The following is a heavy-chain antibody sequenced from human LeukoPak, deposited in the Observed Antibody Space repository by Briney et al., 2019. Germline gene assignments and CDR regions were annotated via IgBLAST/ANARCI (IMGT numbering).Heavy chain of an antibody. V-gene: IGHV4-31*03. CDR3: ARSSGYYRNFDY. D-gene: IGHD3-22*01. CDR2: IYYSGST. Sequence: SETLSLTCTVSGGSISSGGYYWSWIRQHPGKGLEWIGYIYYSGSTYYNPSLKSRVTISVDTSKNQFSLNLSSVTAADTAVYYCARSSGYYRNFDYWGQGTLVTVSS. J-gene: IGHJ4*02. CDR1: GGSISSGGYY.